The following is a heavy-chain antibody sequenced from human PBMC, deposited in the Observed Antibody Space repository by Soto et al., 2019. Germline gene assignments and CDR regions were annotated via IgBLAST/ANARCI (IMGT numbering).Heavy chain of an antibody. CDR2: IIPMFGTA. V-gene: IGHV1-69*12. CDR3: ASRYCISTSCHYYGMDV. J-gene: IGHJ6*02. CDR1: GGTFSTYT. Sequence: QVQLVQSGAEVKKPGSSVKVSCKASGGTFSTYTINWVRQAPGQGLEWMGGIIPMFGTANYAQKFQGRVTITADESTSTAYMELSSLRSEDTAVYYYASRYCISTSCHYYGMDVWGQGTTVTVSS. D-gene: IGHD2-2*01.